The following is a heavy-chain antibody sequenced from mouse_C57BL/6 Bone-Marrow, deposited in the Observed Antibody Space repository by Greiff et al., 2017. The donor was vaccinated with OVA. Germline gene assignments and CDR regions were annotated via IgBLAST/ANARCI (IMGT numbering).Heavy chain of an antibody. CDR1: GYTFTSYW. CDR2: IDPSDSYT. V-gene: IGHV1-69*01. J-gene: IGHJ2*01. CDR3: ARSTIYYYGSSLDD. D-gene: IGHD1-1*01. Sequence: VQLQQPGAELVMPGASVKLPCKASGYTFTSYWMHWVKQRPGQGLEWIGEIDPSDSYTNYNQKFKGKSTLTVDKSSSTAYMQLSSLTSEDSAVYYCARSTIYYYGSSLDDWGQGTTLTVSS.